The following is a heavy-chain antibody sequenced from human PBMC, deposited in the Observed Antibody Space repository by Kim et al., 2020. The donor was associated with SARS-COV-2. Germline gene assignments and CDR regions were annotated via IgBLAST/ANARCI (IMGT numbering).Heavy chain of an antibody. Sequence: NPSLKRPVTISADMSKNQFYLKLSSVTAADTAVYYCARGHLWGPKYYFDYWGQGTLVTVSS. D-gene: IGHD3-16*01. CDR3: ARGHLWGPKYYFDY. J-gene: IGHJ4*02. V-gene: IGHV4-31*01.